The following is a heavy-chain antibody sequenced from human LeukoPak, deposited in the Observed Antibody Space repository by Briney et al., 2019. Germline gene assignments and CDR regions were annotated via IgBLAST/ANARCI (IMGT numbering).Heavy chain of an antibody. Sequence: GASVKVSCKASGYTFTSYGISWVRQAPGQGLEWMGWISAYNGNTNYVQKLQGRVTMTTDTSTSTAYMELRSLRSDDTAVYYCARAKIGYYGSGSYNYYMDVWGKGTTVTVSS. D-gene: IGHD3-10*01. V-gene: IGHV1-18*01. CDR2: ISAYNGNT. J-gene: IGHJ6*03. CDR1: GYTFTSYG. CDR3: ARAKIGYYGSGSYNYYMDV.